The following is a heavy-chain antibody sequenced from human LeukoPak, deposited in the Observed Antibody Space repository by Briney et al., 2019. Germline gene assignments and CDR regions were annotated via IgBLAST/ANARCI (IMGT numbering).Heavy chain of an antibody. D-gene: IGHD3-22*01. V-gene: IGHV1-8*01. Sequence: ASVKVSCKASGYTFTSYDINWVRQATGQGLEWMGWMNPNSGNTGYAQKFQGRVTMTRNTSISTAYMELSSLRSEDTAVYYCARVGYDSSGYYYYYYYYMDVWGKRTTVTVSS. CDR2: MNPNSGNT. J-gene: IGHJ6*03. CDR3: ARVGYDSSGYYYYYYYYMDV. CDR1: GYTFTSYD.